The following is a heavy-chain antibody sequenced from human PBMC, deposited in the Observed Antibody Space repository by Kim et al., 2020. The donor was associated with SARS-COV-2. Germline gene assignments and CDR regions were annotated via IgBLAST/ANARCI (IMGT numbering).Heavy chain of an antibody. CDR2: GGST. J-gene: IGHJ4*02. D-gene: IGHD3-16*01. Sequence: GGSTSDAQKFQGRVTMTRDTSTSTVYMELSSLRSEDTAVYYCARTEGAPYWGQGTLVTVSS. CDR3: ARTEGAPY. V-gene: IGHV1-46*01.